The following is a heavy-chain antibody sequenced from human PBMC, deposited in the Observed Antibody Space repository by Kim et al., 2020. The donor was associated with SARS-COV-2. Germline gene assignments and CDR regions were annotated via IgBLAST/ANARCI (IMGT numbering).Heavy chain of an antibody. V-gene: IGHV3-23*03. Sequence: GRFTISRDNSKNTLYLKMNSLRAEDTAVYYCAKDAAVAGTGRYYYYGMDVWGQGTTVTVSS. CDR3: AKDAAVAGTGRYYYYGMDV. D-gene: IGHD6-19*01. J-gene: IGHJ6*02.